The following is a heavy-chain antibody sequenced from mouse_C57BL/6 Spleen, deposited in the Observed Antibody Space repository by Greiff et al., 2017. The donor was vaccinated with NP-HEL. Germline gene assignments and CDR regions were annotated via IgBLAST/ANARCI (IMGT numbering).Heavy chain of an antibody. Sequence: QVQLQQSDAELVKPGASVKISCKVSGYTFTDHTIHWMKQRPEQGLEWIGYIYPRDGSTKYNEKFKGKATLTADKSSSTAYMQLNSLTSEDSAVYFCARGIYYDYGDWYFDVWGTGTTVTVSS. D-gene: IGHD2-4*01. J-gene: IGHJ1*03. CDR1: GYTFTDHT. CDR2: IYPRDGST. V-gene: IGHV1-78*01. CDR3: ARGIYYDYGDWYFDV.